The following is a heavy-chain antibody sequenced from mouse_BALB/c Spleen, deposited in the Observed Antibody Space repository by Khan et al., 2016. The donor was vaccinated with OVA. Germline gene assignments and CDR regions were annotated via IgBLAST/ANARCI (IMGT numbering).Heavy chain of an antibody. Sequence: EVQLQESGPGLVKPSQSLSLTCTVTGYSITSDYAWNWIRQFPGNKLEWMGYISYSGRTSYNPSLKSRISITRDTSKNQFFLPLNSVTTEDTATDYCARSVTITTVVATDFDYWGQGTTLTVSS. D-gene: IGHD1-1*01. V-gene: IGHV3-2*02. CDR1: GYSITSDYA. J-gene: IGHJ2*01. CDR2: ISYSGRT. CDR3: ARSVTITTVVATDFDY.